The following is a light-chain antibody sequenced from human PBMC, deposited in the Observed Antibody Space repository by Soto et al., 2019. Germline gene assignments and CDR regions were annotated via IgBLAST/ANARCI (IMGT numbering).Light chain of an antibody. CDR1: QSVSSNY. CDR2: GAF. CDR3: QQYNDWHRT. Sequence: EIVLTQSPGTLSLSPGERATLSFRASQSVSSNYLAWYQQKPGQAPRLLIYGAFKRATGIPDRFSGSGSGTDFTLPISRMEPEDFAVYYCQQYNDWHRTFGQGTKVDIK. J-gene: IGKJ1*01. V-gene: IGKV3-20*01.